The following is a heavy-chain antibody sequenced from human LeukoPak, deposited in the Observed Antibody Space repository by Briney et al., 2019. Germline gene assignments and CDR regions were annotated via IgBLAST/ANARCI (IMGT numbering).Heavy chain of an antibody. J-gene: IGHJ4*02. CDR2: IYYSGTT. D-gene: IGHD6-19*01. V-gene: IGHV4-59*01. Sequence: SETLSLTCTVSGGSISSYYWSWIRQTPGKGLEWIGYIYYSGTTNYNPSLRSRVAISLDTSKNQFSLKLSSATAADTAVYYCARGEPAFSSGWYTYYFDYWGQGTLVTVSS. CDR1: GGSISSYY. CDR3: ARGEPAFSSGWYTYYFDY.